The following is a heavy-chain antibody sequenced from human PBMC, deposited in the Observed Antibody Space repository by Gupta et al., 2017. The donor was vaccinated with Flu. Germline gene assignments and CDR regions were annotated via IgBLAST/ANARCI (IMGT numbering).Heavy chain of an antibody. CDR1: GGSFSGYY. J-gene: IGHJ6*02. V-gene: IGHV4-34*01. D-gene: IGHD6-19*01. CDR3: ARGPEQWLVYYYGMDV. CDR2: INHSGST. Sequence: QVQLQQWGAGLLKPSETLSLTCAVYGGSFSGYYWSWIRQPPGKGLEWIGEINHSGSTNYNPSLKSRVTISVDTSKNQFSLKLSSVTAADTAVYYCARGPEQWLVYYYGMDVWGQGTTVTVSS.